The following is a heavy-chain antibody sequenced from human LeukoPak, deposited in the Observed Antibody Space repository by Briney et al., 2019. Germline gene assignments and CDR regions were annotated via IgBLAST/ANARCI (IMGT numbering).Heavy chain of an antibody. CDR3: AVYYYVTNWYFDL. Sequence: SETLSLTCTVSGGSISSSSYYWGWIRQPPGKGLEWIGSIYYSGSTYYNPSLKSRVTISVDTSKNQFSLKLSSVTAADTAVYYCAVYYYVTNWYFDLWGRGTLVTVSS. CDR2: IYYSGST. CDR1: GGSISSSSYY. D-gene: IGHD3-22*01. J-gene: IGHJ2*01. V-gene: IGHV4-39*01.